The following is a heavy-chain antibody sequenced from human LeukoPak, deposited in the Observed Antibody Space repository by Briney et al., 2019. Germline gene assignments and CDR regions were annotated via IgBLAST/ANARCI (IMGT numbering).Heavy chain of an antibody. Sequence: SGGSLRLSCAASGFTFSSYAMSWVRQAPGKGLEWVSAISGSGGSTYYADSVKGRFTISRDNSKNTLYLQMNSLRAEDTAVYYCARAAEARKYSSSWYGGDYWGQGTLVTVSS. D-gene: IGHD6-13*01. CDR1: GFTFSSYA. V-gene: IGHV3-23*01. CDR3: ARAAEARKYSSSWYGGDY. J-gene: IGHJ4*02. CDR2: ISGSGGST.